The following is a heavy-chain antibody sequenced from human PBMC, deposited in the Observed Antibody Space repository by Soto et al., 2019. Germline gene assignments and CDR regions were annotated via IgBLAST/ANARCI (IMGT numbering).Heavy chain of an antibody. CDR2: MNPNSGNT. CDR3: ARERTNNIHYYYYYYMDV. J-gene: IGHJ6*03. D-gene: IGHD2-2*02. Sequence: GASVKVSCKASGYTFSSYDINCVRQATGQGLEWMGWMNPNSGNTGYAQKFQGRVTMTRNTSISTAYMELSSLRSEDTAVYYCARERTNNIHYYYYYYMDVWGKGTTVTVSS. V-gene: IGHV1-8*01. CDR1: GYTFSSYD.